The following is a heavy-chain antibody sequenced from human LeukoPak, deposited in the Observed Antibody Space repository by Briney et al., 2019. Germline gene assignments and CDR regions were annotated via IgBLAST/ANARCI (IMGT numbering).Heavy chain of an antibody. CDR3: ARGDYYYGMDV. V-gene: IGHV6-1*01. CDR2: TYYRSKWYN. CDR1: GDSFSSNSAA. Sequence: SQTLSLTCAISGDSFSSNSAAWNWLRQSPSRGLEWLGRTYYRSKWYNDYAVSVKSRITINPDTSKNQFSLQLNSVPPEDTAVYYCARGDYYYGMDVWGQGTTVTVSS. J-gene: IGHJ6*02.